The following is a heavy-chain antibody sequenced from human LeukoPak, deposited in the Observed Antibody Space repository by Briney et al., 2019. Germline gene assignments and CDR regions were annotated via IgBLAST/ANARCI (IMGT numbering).Heavy chain of an antibody. CDR3: AKSGVGHYDY. D-gene: IGHD3-3*01. CDR2: ISGSGGSR. V-gene: IGHV3-23*01. Sequence: PGGSLRLSCAASGFSFSTYAMSWVRQAPGKGLEWVSAISGSGGSRSYADSVRGRFTTSRDNSKNSLYLQMNGLRAEDAAVYYCAKSGVGHYDYWGQGTLVTVSS. J-gene: IGHJ4*02. CDR1: GFSFSTYA.